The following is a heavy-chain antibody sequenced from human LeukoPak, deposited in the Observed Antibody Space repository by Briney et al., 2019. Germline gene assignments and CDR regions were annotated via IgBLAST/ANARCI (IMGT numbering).Heavy chain of an antibody. CDR2: INHSGST. CDR3: AGYYDILTGYYKGFDY. CDR1: GGSFSGYY. V-gene: IGHV4-34*01. Sequence: PSETLSLTCAVYGGSFSGYYWSWIRQPPGKGLEWIGEINHSGSTNYNPSLKSRVTISVDTSKNQFSLKLSSVTAADTAMYYCAGYYDILTGYYKGFDYWGQGTLVTVSS. J-gene: IGHJ4*02. D-gene: IGHD3-9*01.